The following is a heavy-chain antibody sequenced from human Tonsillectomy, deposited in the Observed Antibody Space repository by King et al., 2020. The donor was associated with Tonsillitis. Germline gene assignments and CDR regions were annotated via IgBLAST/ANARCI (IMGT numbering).Heavy chain of an antibody. CDR1: GFTFRSYA. D-gene: IGHD4-17*01. V-gene: IGHV3-23*04. CDR2: VSSSGSST. J-gene: IGHJ6*02. CDR3: AKGYDDYGNYYYYGMDV. Sequence: VQLVESGGGLVQPGGSLRLSCAASGFTFRSYAMSWVRQAPGKGLEWVSAVSSSGSSTYYADSVKGRFTISRDNSKNTLYLQMNSLRAEDTAVFYCAKGYDDYGNYYYYGMDVWGQGTTVTVSS.